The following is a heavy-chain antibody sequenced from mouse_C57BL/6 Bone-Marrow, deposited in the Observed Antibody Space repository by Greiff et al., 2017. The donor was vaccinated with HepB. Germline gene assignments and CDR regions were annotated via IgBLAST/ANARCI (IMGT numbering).Heavy chain of an antibody. CDR3: TRSHYSNYDYAMDY. V-gene: IGHV1-5*01. J-gene: IGHJ4*01. Sequence: VQLKQSGTVLARPGASVKMSCKTSGYTFTSYWMHWVKQRPGQGLEWIGAIYPGNSDTSYNQKFKGKAKLTAVTSASTAYMELSSLTNEDSAVYYCTRSHYSNYDYAMDYWGQGTSVTVSS. CDR2: IYPGNSDT. D-gene: IGHD2-5*01. CDR1: GYTFTSYW.